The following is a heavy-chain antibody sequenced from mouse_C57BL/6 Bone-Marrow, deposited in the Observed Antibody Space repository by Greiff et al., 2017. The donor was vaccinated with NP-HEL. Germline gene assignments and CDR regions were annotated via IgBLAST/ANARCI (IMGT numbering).Heavy chain of an antibody. CDR3: ARRGRDYFYAMDY. D-gene: IGHD1-1*01. CDR1: GFTFSSYG. Sequence: VQLKQSGGDLVKPGGSLKLSCAASGFTFSSYGMSWVRQTPDKRLEWVATISSGGSYTYYPDSVKGRFTISRDNAKNTLYLQMSSLKSEDTAMYYCARRGRDYFYAMDYWGQGTSVTVSS. J-gene: IGHJ4*01. CDR2: ISSGGSYT. V-gene: IGHV5-6*01.